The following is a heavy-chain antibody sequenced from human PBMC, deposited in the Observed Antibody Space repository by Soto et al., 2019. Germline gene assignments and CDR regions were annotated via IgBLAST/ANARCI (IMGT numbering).Heavy chain of an antibody. Sequence: QVQLVQSGAEVKKPGASVKVSCKASGYTFTSYGISWVRQAPGQGLEWMGWISAYNGNTNYAQKLQGRVTMTTDTSTSTAYMELRSLRADDTAVYYCARDYYDSSEGAGDAFDIWGQGTMVTVSS. CDR2: ISAYNGNT. CDR1: GYTFTSYG. V-gene: IGHV1-18*04. CDR3: ARDYYDSSEGAGDAFDI. D-gene: IGHD3-22*01. J-gene: IGHJ3*02.